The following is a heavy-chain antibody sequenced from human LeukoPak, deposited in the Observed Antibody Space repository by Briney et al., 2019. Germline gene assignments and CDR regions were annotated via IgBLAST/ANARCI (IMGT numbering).Heavy chain of an antibody. J-gene: IGHJ4*02. V-gene: IGHV1-2*02. CDR3: ARLPVGYCSGGSCYSNGYFDY. D-gene: IGHD2-15*01. CDR1: GYTFTGYY. Sequence: GASVKVSCKASGYTFTGYYMHWVRQAPGQGLEWMGWINPNSGGTNYAQKFQGRVTMTRDTSISTAYMELSRLRSDDTAVYYCARLPVGYCSGGSCYSNGYFDYWGQGTLVTVSS. CDR2: INPNSGGT.